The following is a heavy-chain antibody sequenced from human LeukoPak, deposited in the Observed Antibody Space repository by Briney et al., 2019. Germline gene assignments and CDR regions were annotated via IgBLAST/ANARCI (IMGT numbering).Heavy chain of an antibody. CDR1: GYSISSGYF. CDR3: ALSQYYDGSVYYSPFDY. V-gene: IGHV4-38-2*02. CDR2: IYHSGST. Sequence: PSETLSLTCTVSGYSISSGYFWGWIRQPPGKGLEWIGEIYHSGSTYYTPSLKSRVTMSVDTSKNQFSLKLSSVTAADTAVYYCALSQYYDGSVYYSPFDYWGQGTLVTVSS. D-gene: IGHD3-22*01. J-gene: IGHJ4*02.